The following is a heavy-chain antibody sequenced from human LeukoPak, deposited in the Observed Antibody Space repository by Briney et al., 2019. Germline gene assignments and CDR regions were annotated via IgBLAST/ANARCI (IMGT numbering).Heavy chain of an antibody. CDR2: ISSSSSTI. V-gene: IGHV3-48*02. CDR3: ARGFLAYYYDSSGYSPS. D-gene: IGHD3-22*01. Sequence: GGSLRLSCAASGFTFSSYSMNWVRQAPGKGLEWVSYISSSSSTIYYADSVKGRFTISRDNAKNSLYLQMNSLRDEDTAVYYCARGFLAYYYDSSGYSPSWGQGTLVTVSS. J-gene: IGHJ5*02. CDR1: GFTFSSYS.